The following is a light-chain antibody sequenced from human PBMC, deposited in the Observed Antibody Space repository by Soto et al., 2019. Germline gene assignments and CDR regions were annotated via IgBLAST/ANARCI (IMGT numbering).Light chain of an antibody. J-gene: IGLJ1*01. CDR1: SSDVGGYNY. CDR2: EVS. CDR3: GSYTTSTTSYV. Sequence: QSVLTQPASVSGSPGQSFTISCTGTSSDVGGYNYVSGYKQHPGKGPKLMIYEVSNRPSGVSNRFSGSKSGNTASLTISGLQAEDEADYYCGSYTTSTTSYVFGTGTKLTVL. V-gene: IGLV2-14*01.